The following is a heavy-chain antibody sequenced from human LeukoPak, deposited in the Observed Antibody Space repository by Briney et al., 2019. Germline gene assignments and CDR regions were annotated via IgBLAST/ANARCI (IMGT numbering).Heavy chain of an antibody. CDR3: TTDRFC. V-gene: IGHV3-15*01. CDR1: GTTFSDAW. CDR2: ITSKSNGGTT. J-gene: IGHJ4*02. Sequence: GGTLRLSCAASGTTFSDAWMSWVRQTPGKGLEWVARITSKSNGGTTDYAAPVKGRFTIPRDDSEATLYMQMNSLKTEDTAVYYCTTDRFCWGQGTPVTLSS.